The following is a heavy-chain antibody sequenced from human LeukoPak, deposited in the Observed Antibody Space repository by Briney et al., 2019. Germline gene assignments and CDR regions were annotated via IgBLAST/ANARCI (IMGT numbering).Heavy chain of an antibody. CDR2: IYYSGNT. V-gene: IGHV4-39*01. CDR3: ARHGLAAADIYGMDV. CDR1: GGSISSSSYY. J-gene: IGHJ6*02. Sequence: SETLSLTCTVSGGSISSSSYYWGWIRQPPGKGLEWIGSIYYSGNTYYNPSLKSRVTISVDTSKNQFSLKLSSVTAADTAVYYCARHGLAAADIYGMDVWGQGATVTVSS. D-gene: IGHD6-13*01.